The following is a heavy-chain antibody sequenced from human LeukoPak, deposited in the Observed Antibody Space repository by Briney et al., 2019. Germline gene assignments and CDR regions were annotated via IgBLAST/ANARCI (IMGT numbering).Heavy chain of an antibody. CDR2: ISAYNGNT. D-gene: IGHD3-3*01. Sequence: GPSVKVSCKASGYTFTSYGISWVRQAPGQGLEWMGWISAYNGNTNYAQKLQGRVTMTTDTSTSTAYMELRSLRSDDTAVYYCARIPPGIFWSGYSMGENWFDPWGQGTLVTISS. J-gene: IGHJ5*02. CDR1: GYTFTSYG. V-gene: IGHV1-18*01. CDR3: ARIPPGIFWSGYSMGENWFDP.